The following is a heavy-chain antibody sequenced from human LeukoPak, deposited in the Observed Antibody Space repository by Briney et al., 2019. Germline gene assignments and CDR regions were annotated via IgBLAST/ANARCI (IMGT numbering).Heavy chain of an antibody. J-gene: IGHJ4*02. V-gene: IGHV3-48*02. D-gene: IGHD4-17*01. Sequence: GGSLRLSCAASEFXFSSYSMNWVRQAPGKGLEWVSYISSSSSIYYADSMKSRFTISRDNAKNSLYLQMNSLRDEDTAIYYCARGVRYFDYWGQGTLVTVSS. CDR3: ARGVRYFDY. CDR2: ISSSSSI. CDR1: EFXFSSYS.